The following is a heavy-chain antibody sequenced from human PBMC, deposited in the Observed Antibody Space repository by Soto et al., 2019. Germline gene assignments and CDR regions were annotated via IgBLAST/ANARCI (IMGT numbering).Heavy chain of an antibody. Sequence: SETLSLTCGVYGGSFSNYYWSWIRQPPGKGLEWIGEINHSGSTNYNPSLESRVSISVDTSKRQFSLKLTSVTAADTAVYYCATHPPYGPLDHWGQGTLDTVSS. CDR2: INHSGST. D-gene: IGHD4-17*01. V-gene: IGHV4-34*01. CDR3: ATHPPYGPLDH. J-gene: IGHJ4*02. CDR1: GGSFSNYY.